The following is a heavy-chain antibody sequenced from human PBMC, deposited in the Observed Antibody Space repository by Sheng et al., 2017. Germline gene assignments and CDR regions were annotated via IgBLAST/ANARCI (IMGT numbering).Heavy chain of an antibody. CDR3: ARVRPETNYHYYMDV. CDR2: TSSAGSII. J-gene: IGHJ6*03. CDR1: GFTFSDYY. Sequence: QVQLVESGGGLVRAGGSLRLSCAASGFTFSDYYMSWIRQAPGKGLEWVSYTSSAGSIIYYADSVKGRITISRDNAKSSLYLQMNSLRVEDTAVYYCARVRPETNYHYYMDVWGQGTTVTVSS. V-gene: IGHV3-11*04. D-gene: IGHD1-1*01.